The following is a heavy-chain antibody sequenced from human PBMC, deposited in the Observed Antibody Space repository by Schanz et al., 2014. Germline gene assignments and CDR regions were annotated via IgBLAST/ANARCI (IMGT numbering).Heavy chain of an antibody. Sequence: EVQLVASGGGLVQPGGSLRLSCTASGFSFGNYGMSWVRQAPGKGLEWVSSISTSGTYMYIADSLKGRLTISRDDDKKSMYLQMNNLRAEDTAVYYCVRVSFADPRLYRGMDRDIDYWGQGTLVTVSS. J-gene: IGHJ4*02. D-gene: IGHD5-18*01. CDR3: VRVSFADPRLYRGMDRDIDY. CDR1: GFSFGNYG. CDR2: ISTSGTYM. V-gene: IGHV3-21*01.